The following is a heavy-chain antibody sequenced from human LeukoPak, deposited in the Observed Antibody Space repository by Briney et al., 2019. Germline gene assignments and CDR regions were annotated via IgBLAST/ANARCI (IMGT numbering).Heavy chain of an antibody. CDR1: GFTLSSYE. CDR3: ATVQWPEDLWRR. D-gene: IGHD1-1*01. V-gene: IGHV3-23*01. CDR2: VSGSGDRA. Sequence: GGSLRLSCAASGFTLSSYEMSWVRQAPGEGLEWVSAVSGSGDRAHYADSVKGRFTISRDNSKNTLYLQMNSLRAEDTAVYYCATVQWPEDLWRRWGQGSQVTVSS. J-gene: IGHJ4*02.